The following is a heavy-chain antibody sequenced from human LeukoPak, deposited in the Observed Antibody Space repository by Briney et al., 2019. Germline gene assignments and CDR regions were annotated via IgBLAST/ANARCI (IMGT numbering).Heavy chain of an antibody. D-gene: IGHD3-22*01. V-gene: IGHV3-66*01. J-gene: IGHJ4*02. CDR1: GFTVSSNY. Sequence: GGSLRLSCAASGFTVSSNYMCWVRQAPGKGLEWVSVIYSGGSTYYADSVKGRFTISRDNSKNTLYLQMNSLRAEDTAVYYCARDKQDYDSSGYYDYWGQGTLVTVSS. CDR2: IYSGGST. CDR3: ARDKQDYDSSGYYDY.